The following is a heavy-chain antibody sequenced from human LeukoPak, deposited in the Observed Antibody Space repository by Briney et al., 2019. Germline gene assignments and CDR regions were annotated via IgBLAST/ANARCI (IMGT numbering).Heavy chain of an antibody. D-gene: IGHD3-3*01. J-gene: IGHJ5*02. CDR2: FDPEDGEM. CDR3: ATIFFGRVIDNWFDP. V-gene: IGHV1-24*01. Sequence: ASVKVSCKVSGNTLTGLCIHWVRQAPGKGLEWMGGFDPEDGEMIYAQNFQGRVTMTEDTSTDTAYMEVSSLRSEDTAVYYCATIFFGRVIDNWFDPWGQGTLITVSS. CDR1: GNTLTGLC.